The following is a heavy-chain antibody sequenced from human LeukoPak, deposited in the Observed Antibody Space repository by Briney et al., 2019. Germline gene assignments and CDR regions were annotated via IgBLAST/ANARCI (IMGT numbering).Heavy chain of an antibody. CDR1: GDPGSNYY. J-gene: IGHJ4*02. CDR2: IYYSGST. Sequence: SETLSLTCTFSGDPGSNYYWSWIRQPPGKGLEWIGYIYYSGSTNYNPSLKSRVTISVDTSKNQFSLKLSSVTAADTAVYYCARGEVRFLTHWGQGTLVTVSS. D-gene: IGHD3-3*01. V-gene: IGHV4-59*02. CDR3: ARGEVRFLTH.